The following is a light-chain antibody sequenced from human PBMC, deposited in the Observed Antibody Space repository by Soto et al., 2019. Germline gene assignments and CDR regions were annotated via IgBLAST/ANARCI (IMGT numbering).Light chain of an antibody. CDR3: QQYGSSQYT. J-gene: IGKJ2*01. Sequence: EIVLTQSPGTLSLSPGERATLSCRASQSVNNNYLAWYQQKPGQAPRLLIYGASSRATGIPDRFSGSGSETDFTLTISRLEPEDFAVYYWQQYGSSQYTFGQGTKLEIK. CDR1: QSVNNNY. V-gene: IGKV3-20*01. CDR2: GAS.